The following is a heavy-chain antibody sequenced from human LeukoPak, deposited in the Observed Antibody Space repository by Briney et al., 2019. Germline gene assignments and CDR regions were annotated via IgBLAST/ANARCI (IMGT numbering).Heavy chain of an antibody. CDR3: AKDLKSTYYFDY. Sequence: GGSLRLSCAASGFTSSSYAMSWVRQAPGKGLEWVSAISGSGGSTYYADSVKGRFTISRDNSKNTLYLQMNSLRAEDTAVYYCAKDLKSTYYFDYWGQGTLVTVSS. V-gene: IGHV3-23*01. J-gene: IGHJ4*02. D-gene: IGHD2/OR15-2a*01. CDR2: ISGSGGST. CDR1: GFTSSSYA.